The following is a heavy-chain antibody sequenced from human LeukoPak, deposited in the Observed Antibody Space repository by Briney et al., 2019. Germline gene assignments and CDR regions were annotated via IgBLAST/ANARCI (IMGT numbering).Heavy chain of an antibody. CDR3: ARHFHSAWFGF. CDR1: GFDFTAYG. J-gene: IGHJ4*02. V-gene: IGHV5-51*01. D-gene: IGHD5-18*01. CDR2: IYPGGSNG. Sequence: ESLKISCKGSGFDFTAYGIAWVRQMPGKGLEWMGNIYPGGSNGRYSPSFQGQVTMSADKSITTVYLQWSSLKASDTAMYYCARHFHSAWFGFWGQGSLVTVSS.